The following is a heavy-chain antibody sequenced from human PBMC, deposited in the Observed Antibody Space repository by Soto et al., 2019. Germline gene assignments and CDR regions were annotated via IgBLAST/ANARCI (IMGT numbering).Heavy chain of an antibody. J-gene: IGHJ4*02. V-gene: IGHV1-18*01. CDR3: ARGRYGDS. CDR1: GYAFTTYG. D-gene: IGHD1-1*01. CDR2: ISAHNGNT. Sequence: QVHLVQSGAEVKKPGASVKVSCQASGYAFTTYGITWVRQAPGQGLEWMGWISAHNGNTNYAQKLQGRVTVTRDTSTSTAYMELRRLRSDDTAVYYCARGRYGDSWGQGALVTVSS.